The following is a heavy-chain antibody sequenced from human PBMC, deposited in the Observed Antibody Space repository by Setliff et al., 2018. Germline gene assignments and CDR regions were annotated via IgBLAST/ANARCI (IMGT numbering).Heavy chain of an antibody. V-gene: IGHV3-74*01. CDR3: VPGRGS. D-gene: IGHD6-25*01. CDR1: GFNFNKYW. Sequence: GGSLRLSCTVYGFNFNKYWMYWVRQAPGKGLEWVSRINGDATIAHYADSVKGRFTISRDNARNALYLQMVSLRGEDTGVFYCVPGRGSWGQGALVTVSS. J-gene: IGHJ5*02. CDR2: INGDATIA.